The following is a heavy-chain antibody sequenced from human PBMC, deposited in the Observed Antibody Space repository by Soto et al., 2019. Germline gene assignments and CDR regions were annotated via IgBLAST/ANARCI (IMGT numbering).Heavy chain of an antibody. CDR3: ARISEEHSFDI. V-gene: IGHV4-59*01. CDR2: IYYSGST. Sequence: QVQLQESGPGLVKLSETLSLTCTVSGGSISSYYWSWIRQPPGKGLAWIGYIYYSGSTNYNPSLKSRVTISVDTSKNQFSLKLSSVTAADTAVYYCARISEEHSFDIWGQGTMVTVSS. J-gene: IGHJ3*02. D-gene: IGHD1-1*01. CDR1: GGSISSYY.